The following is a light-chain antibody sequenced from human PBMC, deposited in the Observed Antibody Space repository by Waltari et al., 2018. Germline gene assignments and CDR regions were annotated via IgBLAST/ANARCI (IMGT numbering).Light chain of an antibody. Sequence: DIQMTQSPSTLSASVGDRVTITCRASQSISSWLAWYQQKPGKAPKLLIYKASSLESGVPSMFSGSGSGTEFTLTISSLQPDDFATYCCQQYNSYSYTFGQGTKLEIK. J-gene: IGKJ2*01. CDR3: QQYNSYSYT. CDR2: KAS. CDR1: QSISSW. V-gene: IGKV1-5*03.